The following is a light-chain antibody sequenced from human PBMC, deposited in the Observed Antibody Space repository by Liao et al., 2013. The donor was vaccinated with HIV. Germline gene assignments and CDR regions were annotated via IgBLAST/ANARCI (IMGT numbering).Light chain of an antibody. CDR3: HSTDSSDRGV. CDR1: ELPRQY. Sequence: SYELTQPPSVSVSPGQTAKITCSGDELPRQYGLSWYQQKPGQAPVLVMYKDRERPSGIPERFSGSRSGTTVTLTISGVQAEDEADYYCHSTDSSDRGVFGAGTKVTVL. CDR2: KDR. V-gene: IGLV3-25*03. J-gene: IGLJ1*01.